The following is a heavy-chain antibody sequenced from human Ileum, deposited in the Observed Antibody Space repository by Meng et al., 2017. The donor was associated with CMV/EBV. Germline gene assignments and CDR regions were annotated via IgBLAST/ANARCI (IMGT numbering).Heavy chain of an antibody. D-gene: IGHD2-2*01. Sequence: ASVKVSCKTSGYTFTGYYMHWVRHAPGQGLEWMGWINPNSGGTNYAQKFQGRVTMTRDTSISTAYMELSRLRSDDTAVYYCAREQVVVVVPAAIPFGYYYGMDVWGQGTTVTVSS. V-gene: IGHV1-2*02. CDR2: INPNSGGT. J-gene: IGHJ6*02. CDR1: GYTFTGYY. CDR3: AREQVVVVVPAAIPFGYYYGMDV.